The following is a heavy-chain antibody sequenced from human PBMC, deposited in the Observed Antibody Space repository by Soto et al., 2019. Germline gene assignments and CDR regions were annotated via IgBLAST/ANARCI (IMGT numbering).Heavy chain of an antibody. Sequence: QVQLMESGGGVVQPGRSLRLSCAASGFTFNTYGIHWVRQAPGKGLEWVAVIWYAGSNKYYADSVKGRFTISRDNSKNTLYLQMNSVRAEDTAVYYCAMGTVHFDYWGQGTLVTVSS. CDR3: AMGTVHFDY. J-gene: IGHJ4*02. CDR2: IWYAGSNK. D-gene: IGHD4-17*01. V-gene: IGHV3-33*01. CDR1: GFTFNTYG.